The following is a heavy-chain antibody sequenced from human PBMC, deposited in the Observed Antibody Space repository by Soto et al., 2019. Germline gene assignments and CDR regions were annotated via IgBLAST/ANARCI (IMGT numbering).Heavy chain of an antibody. CDR1: GVTVSSNY. CDR3: AALGGNKRPYYYMDV. J-gene: IGHJ6*03. Sequence: EVQVVESGGGSVQPGGSLRLSCVVSGVTVSSNYMSWVRQAPGKGLEWVSLISGDGSTYYADSVKGRFTISKDDSRNTVFLQMNSLRAEDTAVYYCAALGGNKRPYYYMDVWGKGTTVTVSS. D-gene: IGHD3-16*01. CDR2: ISGDGST. V-gene: IGHV3-66*01.